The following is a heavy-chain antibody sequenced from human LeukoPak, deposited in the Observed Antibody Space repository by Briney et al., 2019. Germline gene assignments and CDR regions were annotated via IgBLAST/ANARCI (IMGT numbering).Heavy chain of an antibody. Sequence: GGSLRLSCAASGFPFSNAWMTWVRQATGKGLEWVGLIKTKTDGGTTDYAAPVKGRFTISRDDSKNTLYLQMNSLKTEDTAVYYCTTDTRGENYWGQGTLVTISS. CDR3: TTDTRGENY. J-gene: IGHJ4*02. CDR1: GFPFSNAW. V-gene: IGHV3-15*01. CDR2: IKTKTDGGTT.